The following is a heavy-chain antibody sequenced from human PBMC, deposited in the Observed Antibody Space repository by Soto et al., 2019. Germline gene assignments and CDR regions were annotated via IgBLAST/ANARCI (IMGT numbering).Heavy chain of an antibody. Sequence: ASVKVSCQASGYTFTSYGISWVRQAPGQGLEWMGWISAYNGNTNYAQKLQGRVTMTTDTSTSTAYMELSSVTAADTAVYYCARDRRDYDFWRGYYTAYYYYGMDVWGQGTTVTVSS. V-gene: IGHV1-18*01. J-gene: IGHJ6*02. CDR1: GYTFTSYG. CDR3: ARDRRDYDFWRGYYTAYYYYGMDV. CDR2: ISAYNGNT. D-gene: IGHD3-3*01.